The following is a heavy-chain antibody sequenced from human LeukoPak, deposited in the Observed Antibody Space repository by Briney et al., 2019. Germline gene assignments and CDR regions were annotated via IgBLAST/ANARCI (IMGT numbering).Heavy chain of an antibody. J-gene: IGHJ4*02. CDR3: ARASRSGSYHFDY. D-gene: IGHD1-26*01. V-gene: IGHV1-2*02. Sequence: ASVKVSCKASGYTFTGYYMHWVRQAPGQGLEWMGWINPNSGGTNYAQKFQGRVTMTRDTSISTAYMELSRLRSDDTAVYYCARASRSGSYHFDYWGQGTLVTVSS. CDR1: GYTFTGYY. CDR2: INPNSGGT.